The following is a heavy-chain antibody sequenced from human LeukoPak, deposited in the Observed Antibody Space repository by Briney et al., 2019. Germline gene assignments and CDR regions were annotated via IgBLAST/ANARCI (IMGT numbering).Heavy chain of an antibody. CDR3: ARGDVLRFLEWLPYFDY. D-gene: IGHD3-3*01. CDR2: TSYDGSNK. J-gene: IGHJ4*02. V-gene: IGHV3-30-3*01. CDR1: GFTFSSYA. Sequence: GGSLRLSCAASGFTFSSYAMHWVRQAPGKGLEWVAVTSYDGSNKYYADSVKGRFTISRDNSKNTLYLQMNSLRAEDTAVYYCARGDVLRFLEWLPYFDYWGQGTLVTVSS.